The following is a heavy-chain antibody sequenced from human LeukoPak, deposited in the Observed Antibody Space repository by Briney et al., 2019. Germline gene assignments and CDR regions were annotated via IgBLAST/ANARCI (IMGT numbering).Heavy chain of an antibody. D-gene: IGHD3-10*01. V-gene: IGHV3-30*02. J-gene: IGHJ5*02. Sequence: GGSLRLSCAASGFTFSSYGMHWVRQAPGKGLEWVAFIRYDGSNKYYVDSVKGRFTISRDNSKNTLYLQTNSLRAEDTAVYYCAKDMVRVNWFDPWGQGTLVTVSS. CDR1: GFTFSSYG. CDR3: AKDMVRVNWFDP. CDR2: IRYDGSNK.